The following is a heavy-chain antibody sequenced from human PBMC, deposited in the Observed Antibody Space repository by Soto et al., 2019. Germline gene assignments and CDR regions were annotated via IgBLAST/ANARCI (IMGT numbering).Heavy chain of an antibody. CDR2: FSGSGGST. Sequence: LRLSCAASGFTFSNYAMNWVRQAPGKGLEWVSAFSGSGGSTYYADSVKGRFTISRDNSKKALYLQMNSLRGEDTAVYYCAKGTSRIHYGMDVWGQGTTVTV. CDR3: AKGTSRIHYGMDV. CDR1: GFTFSNYA. J-gene: IGHJ6*02. V-gene: IGHV3-23*01.